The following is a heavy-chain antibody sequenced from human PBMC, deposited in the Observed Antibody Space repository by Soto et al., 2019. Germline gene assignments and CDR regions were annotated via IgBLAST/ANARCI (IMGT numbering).Heavy chain of an antibody. Sequence: ASVKVSCKASGYTFTSYDINWVRQATGQGLEWMGWMNPNSGNTGYAQKFQGRVTMTRNTSISTAYMELSSLRSEDTAVYYCARMYSSSSGTSYYYYMDVWGKGTTVTVSS. CDR1: GYTFTSYD. J-gene: IGHJ6*03. CDR3: ARMYSSSSGTSYYYYMDV. V-gene: IGHV1-8*02. D-gene: IGHD6-6*01. CDR2: MNPNSGNT.